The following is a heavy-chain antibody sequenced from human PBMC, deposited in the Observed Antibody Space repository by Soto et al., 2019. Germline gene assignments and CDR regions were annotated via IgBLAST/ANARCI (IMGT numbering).Heavy chain of an antibody. CDR1: GFTFSDHY. CDR2: TRNKANSFTT. J-gene: IGHJ4*02. Sequence: GGSLRLSCAASGFTFSDHYMDWVRQAPGKGLEWVGRTRNKANSFTTEYAASAKGRFTTSRDHSKNSLYLQMNSLKAEDTAVYYCTTTHYSAYDLRYWGQGTLVTVSS. D-gene: IGHD6-25*01. CDR3: TTTHYSAYDLRY. V-gene: IGHV3-72*01.